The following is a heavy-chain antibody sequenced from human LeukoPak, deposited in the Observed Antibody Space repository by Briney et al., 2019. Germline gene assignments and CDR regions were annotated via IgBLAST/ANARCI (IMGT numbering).Heavy chain of an antibody. CDR3: ARELGGYSYGFHSYYYYGMDV. CDR2: IIPILGIA. V-gene: IGHV1-69*04. J-gene: IGHJ6*02. CDR1: GGTFSSYA. D-gene: IGHD5-18*01. Sequence: ASVKVSCKASGGTFSSYATSWVRQAPGQGLEWMGRIIPILGIANYAQKFQGRVTITADKSTSTAYMELSSLRSEDTAVYYCARELGGYSYGFHSYYYYGMDVWGQGTTVTVSS.